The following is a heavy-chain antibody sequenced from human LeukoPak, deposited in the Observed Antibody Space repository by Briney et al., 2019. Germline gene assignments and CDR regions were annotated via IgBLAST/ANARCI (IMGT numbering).Heavy chain of an antibody. CDR3: ARIPLSLMITFGGVIVSAFDI. Sequence: ASVKVSCKASGYTFTSYGISWVRQAPGQGLEWMGWISAYNGNTNYAQKLQGRVIMTTDTSTSTAYMELRSLRSDDTAVYHCARIPLSLMITFGGVIVSAFDIWGQGTMVTVSS. CDR1: GYTFTSYG. J-gene: IGHJ3*02. CDR2: ISAYNGNT. V-gene: IGHV1-18*01. D-gene: IGHD3-16*02.